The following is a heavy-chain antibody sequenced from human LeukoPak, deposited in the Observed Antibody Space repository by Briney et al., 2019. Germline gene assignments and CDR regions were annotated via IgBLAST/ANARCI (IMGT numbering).Heavy chain of an antibody. Sequence: GGSLRLSCAGSGFTFDNYAMPWVRQAPGKGLEWVSTISGGGGNSYYADSVRGRFTISRDSSKNTLYLQMNSLRAEDTAVYYCAKNGGDSCYSHSDYWGQGTLVTVSS. D-gene: IGHD2-15*01. J-gene: IGHJ4*02. CDR3: AKNGGDSCYSHSDY. CDR1: GFTFDNYA. CDR2: ISGGGGNS. V-gene: IGHV3-23*01.